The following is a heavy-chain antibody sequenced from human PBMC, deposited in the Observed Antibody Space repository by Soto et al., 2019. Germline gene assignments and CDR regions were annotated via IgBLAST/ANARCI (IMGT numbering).Heavy chain of an antibody. Sequence: QVPLVESGGGVVQPGRSLRLSCAASGFTFSSYAMHWVRQAPGKGLEWVAVISYDGSNKYYADSVKGRFTISRDNPKNTLYLQMNSLRAEDTAVYYCAREKWLVLGYYYGMDVWGQGTTVTFSS. V-gene: IGHV3-30-3*01. CDR3: AREKWLVLGYYYGMDV. J-gene: IGHJ6*02. CDR1: GFTFSSYA. D-gene: IGHD6-19*01. CDR2: ISYDGSNK.